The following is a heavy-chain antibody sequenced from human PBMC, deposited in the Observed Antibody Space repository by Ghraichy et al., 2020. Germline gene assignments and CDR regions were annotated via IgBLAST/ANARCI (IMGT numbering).Heavy chain of an antibody. CDR3: ARLVAVTGASDYFDY. CDR2: IYYSGRT. V-gene: IGHV4-59*01. CDR1: GGSISNYY. Sequence: SETLSLTCTVSGGSISNYYWAWIRQPPGKRLEWIGYIYYSGRTNYNPSLKSRVTISVDTSKSQFSLKLTSVTAADTAVYYCARLVAVTGASDYFDYWGQGTLVTVSS. J-gene: IGHJ4*02. D-gene: IGHD6-19*01.